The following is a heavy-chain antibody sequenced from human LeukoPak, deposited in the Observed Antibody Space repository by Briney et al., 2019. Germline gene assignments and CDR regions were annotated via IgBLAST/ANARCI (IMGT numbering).Heavy chain of an antibody. D-gene: IGHD4-17*01. CDR3: ARLFGGVTTFDY. CDR1: GFTFSSYW. CDR2: TPPDGGFG. J-gene: IGHJ4*02. V-gene: IGHV3-7*01. Sequence: GESLRLSCAASGFTFSSYWMSWGRQGPGKGLEWVASTPPDGGFGHYVDSVKGRFTVSRDNAKSTVFLQMNSLRDEDTAVYYCARLFGGVTTFDYWGQGALVTVSS.